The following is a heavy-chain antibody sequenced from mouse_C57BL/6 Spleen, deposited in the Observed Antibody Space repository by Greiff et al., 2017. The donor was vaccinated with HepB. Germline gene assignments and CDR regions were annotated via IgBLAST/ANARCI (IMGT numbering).Heavy chain of an antibody. Sequence: QVTLKVCGPGILQPSQTLSLTCSFSGFSLSTFGMGVGWIRQPSGKGLEWLAHIWWDDDKYYNPALKSRNTTSKDTSKNQVFLKIANVDTADTATYYFARIANFDYYGSSYEGFDYWGQGTTLTVSS. D-gene: IGHD1-1*01. CDR3: ARIANFDYYGSSYEGFDY. CDR1: GFSLSTFGMG. CDR2: IWWDDDK. V-gene: IGHV8-8*01. J-gene: IGHJ2*01.